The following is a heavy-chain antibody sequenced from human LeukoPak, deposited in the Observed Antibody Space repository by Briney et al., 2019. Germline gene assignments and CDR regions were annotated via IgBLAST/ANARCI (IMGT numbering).Heavy chain of an antibody. CDR3: ARGGVDHYGSGTYYLMYYFDH. Sequence: GGSLRLSCAASGFTFSTYGMSWVRQAPGKGLEWVSGISGSGGATYYADSVKGRFTVSRDDPHNTLYLQMNSVRAEDTAVYFCARGGVDHYGSGTYYLMYYFDHWGQGTLVTVSS. D-gene: IGHD3-10*01. CDR1: GFTFSTYG. V-gene: IGHV3-23*01. J-gene: IGHJ4*02. CDR2: ISGSGGAT.